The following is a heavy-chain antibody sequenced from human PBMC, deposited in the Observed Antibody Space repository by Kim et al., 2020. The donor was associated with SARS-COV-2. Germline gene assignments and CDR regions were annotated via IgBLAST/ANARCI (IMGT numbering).Heavy chain of an antibody. J-gene: IGHJ4*02. V-gene: IGHV1-24*01. CDR1: GYTLTELS. D-gene: IGHD6-13*01. Sequence: ASVKVSCKVSGYTLTELSMHWVRQAPGKGLEWMGGFDPEDGETIYAQKFQGRVTMTEDTSTDTAYMELSSLRSEDTAVYYCATSPKGAAAADYWGQGTLVTVSS. CDR2: FDPEDGET. CDR3: ATSPKGAAAADY.